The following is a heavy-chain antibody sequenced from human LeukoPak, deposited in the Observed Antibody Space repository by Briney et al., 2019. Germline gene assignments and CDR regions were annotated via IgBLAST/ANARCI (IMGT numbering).Heavy chain of an antibody. V-gene: IGHV1-2*02. CDR3: ARTGSGWVELSYFDY. CDR2: INPNSGGT. CDR1: GYTFTGYY. Sequence: ASVKVSCKASGYTFTGYYMHWVRQAPGQGLEWMGWINPNSGGTNYAQKFQGRVTMTRDTSISTAYMELSRLRSDDTAVYYCARTGSGWVELSYFDYWGQGTLVTVSS. D-gene: IGHD3-3*01. J-gene: IGHJ4*02.